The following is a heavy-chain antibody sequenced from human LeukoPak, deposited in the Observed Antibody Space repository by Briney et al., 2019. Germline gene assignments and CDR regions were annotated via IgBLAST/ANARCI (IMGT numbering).Heavy chain of an antibody. CDR3: ARGRGGDY. D-gene: IGHD3-10*01. Sequence: GESLKISCKGSGYSFSTHWIGWVRQMPGKGLEWMAIIYPGDSDTRYSPSFQGQVTISADRSISTAYLQWGSLKASDTAMYYCARGRGGDYWGQGTLVTVSS. V-gene: IGHV5-51*01. CDR2: IYPGDSDT. J-gene: IGHJ4*02. CDR1: GYSFSTHW.